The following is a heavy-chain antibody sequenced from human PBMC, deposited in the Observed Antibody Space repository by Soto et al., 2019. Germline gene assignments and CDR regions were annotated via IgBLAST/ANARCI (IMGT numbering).Heavy chain of an antibody. CDR1: GGSSSSGDYY. V-gene: IGHV4-30-4*01. CDR3: ARAPYYYDSSGYSDGMDV. Sequence: SETLSLTCTVSGGSSSSGDYYWTLIRQPPGKGLEWIGYIYYSGSTYYNPSLKSRVTISVDTSKNQFSLKLSSVTAADTAVYYCARAPYYYDSSGYSDGMDVWAQRTTVTVSS. CDR2: IYYSGST. D-gene: IGHD3-22*01. J-gene: IGHJ6*02.